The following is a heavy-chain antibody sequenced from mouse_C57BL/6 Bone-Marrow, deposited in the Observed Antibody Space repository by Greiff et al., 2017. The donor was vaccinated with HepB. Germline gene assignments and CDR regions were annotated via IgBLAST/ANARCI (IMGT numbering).Heavy chain of an antibody. CDR3: ARPHYARAMDY. CDR1: GFTFSDYG. Sequence: EVKLVESGGGLVKPGGSLKLSCAASGFTFSDYGMHWVRQAPEKGLEWVAYISSGSSTISYADTVKGRFTISRDNAKNNLFLQMTSLRSEDTALCYCARPHYARAMDYWGQGTSVTVSS. CDR2: ISSGSSTI. D-gene: IGHD1-1*02. J-gene: IGHJ4*01. V-gene: IGHV5-17*01.